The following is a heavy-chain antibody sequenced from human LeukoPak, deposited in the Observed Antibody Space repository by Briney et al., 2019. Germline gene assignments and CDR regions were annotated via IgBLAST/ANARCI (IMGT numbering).Heavy chain of an antibody. V-gene: IGHV1-18*01. Sequence: GASVKVSCKASGYTFTSYGISWVRQAPGQGLEWMGWISAYNGNTNYAQKFQGRVTITADKSTSTAYMELSSLRSEDTAVYYCARAKDAVAATGIDYWGQGTLVTVSS. CDR2: ISAYNGNT. CDR1: GYTFTSYG. CDR3: ARAKDAVAATGIDY. J-gene: IGHJ4*02. D-gene: IGHD2-15*01.